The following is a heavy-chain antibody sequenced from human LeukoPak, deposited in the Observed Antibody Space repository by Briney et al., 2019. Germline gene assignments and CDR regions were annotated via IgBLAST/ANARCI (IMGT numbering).Heavy chain of an antibody. J-gene: IGHJ3*02. CDR2: INPNSGGT. Sequence: ASVKVSCKASGGTFSSYAISWVRQAPGQGLEWMGWINPNSGGTNYAQKFQGRVTMTRDTSTSTAYMELSRLRSDDTAVYYCARAHSTSDAFDIWGQGTMVTVSS. V-gene: IGHV1-2*02. CDR1: GGTFSSYA. CDR3: ARAHSTSDAFDI. D-gene: IGHD6-13*01.